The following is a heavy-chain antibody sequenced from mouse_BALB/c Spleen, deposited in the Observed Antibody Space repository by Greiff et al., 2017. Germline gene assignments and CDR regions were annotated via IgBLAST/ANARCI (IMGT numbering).Heavy chain of an antibody. CDR1: GFNIKDTY. J-gene: IGHJ4*01. V-gene: IGHV14-3*02. Sequence: EVQLVESGAELVKPGASVKLSCTASGFNIKDTYMHWVKQRPEQGLEWIGRIDPANGNTKYDPKFQGKATITADTSSNTAYLQLSSLTSEDTAVYYCILGENYYAMDYWGQGTSVTVSS. CDR3: ILGENYYAMDY. CDR2: IDPANGNT.